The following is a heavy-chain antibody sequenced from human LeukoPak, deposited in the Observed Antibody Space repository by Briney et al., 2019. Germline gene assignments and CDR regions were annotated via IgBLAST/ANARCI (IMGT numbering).Heavy chain of an antibody. CDR3: AKRASGSGNSLYYFDY. Sequence: GGSLRLSCAASGFTFSSYAMSWVRQSPGKGLEWVSTFCIGGGAYYADSVKGRFTISRDNSKNTLYLQLNSLRAEDTAIYYCAKRASGSGNSLYYFDYWGQGTLVTVSS. CDR1: GFTFSSYA. J-gene: IGHJ4*02. CDR2: FCIGGGA. D-gene: IGHD3-10*01. V-gene: IGHV3-23*01.